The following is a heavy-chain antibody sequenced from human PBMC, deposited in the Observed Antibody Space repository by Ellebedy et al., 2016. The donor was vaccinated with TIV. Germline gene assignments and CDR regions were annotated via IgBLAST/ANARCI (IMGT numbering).Heavy chain of an antibody. Sequence: GESLKISXAASGFTFSSFGMNWVRQAPGKGLEWVSSISSSSSFLYYADSVKGRFTISRDNAKNSLYLQMNSLRAEDTAVYYCARYDSSGYLLDPWGQGTLVTVSS. CDR2: ISSSSSFL. CDR1: GFTFSSFG. CDR3: ARYDSSGYLLDP. V-gene: IGHV3-21*01. D-gene: IGHD3-22*01. J-gene: IGHJ5*02.